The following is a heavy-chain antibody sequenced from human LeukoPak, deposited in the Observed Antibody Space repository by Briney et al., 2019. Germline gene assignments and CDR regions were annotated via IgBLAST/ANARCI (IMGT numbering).Heavy chain of an antibody. V-gene: IGHV3-64*01. CDR1: GFTFSSYA. CDR3: ARAPAAAGTFDY. J-gene: IGHJ4*02. Sequence: GGSLRLSCAASGFTFSSYAMHCVRQAPGKGLEYVSAISSNGGSTYYANSVKGRFTISRDNSKNTLYLQMGSLRAEDMAVYYCARAPAAAGTFDYWGQGTLVTVSS. CDR2: ISSNGGST. D-gene: IGHD6-13*01.